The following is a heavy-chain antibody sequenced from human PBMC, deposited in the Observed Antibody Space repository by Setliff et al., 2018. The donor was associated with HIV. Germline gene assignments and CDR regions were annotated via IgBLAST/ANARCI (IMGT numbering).Heavy chain of an antibody. V-gene: IGHV4-61*03. CDR2: IYYSGST. CDR1: AGSIRSSTYY. D-gene: IGHD5-18*01. J-gene: IGHJ4*02. Sequence: KASETLSLTCTVSAGSIRSSTYYWAWIRQPPGKGLEWIGYIYYSGSTNYNPSLKSRVTISVDTSKSHFSLKLSSVTAADTAVYYCASGEYSYGYRFDYWGQGTLVTVSS. CDR3: ASGEYSYGYRFDY.